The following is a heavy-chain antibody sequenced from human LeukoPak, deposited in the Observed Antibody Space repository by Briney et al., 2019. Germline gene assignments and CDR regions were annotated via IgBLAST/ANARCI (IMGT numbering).Heavy chain of an antibody. CDR1: GYTFSSYG. J-gene: IGHJ6*02. CDR2: ISAYNGNT. Sequence: ALVKVSCKASGYTFSSYGISWVRQAPGQGLEWMGWISAYNGNTNYAQKVQGRVTMTTDTSTSTAYMELRSLRSDDTAVYYCARGPRNQLRLYGMDVWGQGTTVTVSS. D-gene: IGHD1-26*01. V-gene: IGHV1-18*01. CDR3: ARGPRNQLRLYGMDV.